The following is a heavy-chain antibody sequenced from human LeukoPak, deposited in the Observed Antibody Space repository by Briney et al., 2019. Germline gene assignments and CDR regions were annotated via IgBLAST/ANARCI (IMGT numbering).Heavy chain of an antibody. CDR3: AKGSITMMVVVITPGYFDY. CDR2: ISGTGGST. D-gene: IGHD3-22*01. V-gene: IGHV3-23*01. CDR1: GFTFSSYA. J-gene: IGHJ4*02. Sequence: GGSLRLSCAASGFTFSSYAMSWVRQAPGKGLEWVSGISGTGGSTLYADSVKGRFTISRDNSKNTLYLQMDSLRAEDTAVYYCAKGSITMMVVVITPGYFDYWGQGALVAVSS.